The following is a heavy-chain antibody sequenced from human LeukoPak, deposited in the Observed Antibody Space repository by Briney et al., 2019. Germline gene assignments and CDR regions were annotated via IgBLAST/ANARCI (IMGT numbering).Heavy chain of an antibody. CDR1: GGSITSGTYY. Sequence: SETLSLTCTVSGGSITSGTYYWDWIRQPPGKGLEWIGSIYHTRTTNYNPSLMGRATVSFDTSKNEVSLELRSVTAADTAVYYARGQPSRSQYWWYFDIWGRGTLLTVSS. J-gene: IGHJ2*01. V-gene: IGHV4-39*01. CDR2: IYHTRTT. CDR3: RGQPSRSQYWWYFDI. D-gene: IGHD1-26*01.